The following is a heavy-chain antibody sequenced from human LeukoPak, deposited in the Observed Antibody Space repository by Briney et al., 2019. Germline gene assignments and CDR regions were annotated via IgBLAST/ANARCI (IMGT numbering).Heavy chain of an antibody. CDR3: AKVPDYSNNWYFQH. Sequence: PGGSLRLSCAASGFTFSSYSMNWARQAPGKGLEWVSFIRYDGSNKYYADSVKGRFTISRDNSKNTLYLQMDSLRAEDTAVYYCAKVPDYSNNWYFQHWGQGALVTVSS. CDR2: IRYDGSNK. D-gene: IGHD6-13*01. J-gene: IGHJ1*01. CDR1: GFTFSSYS. V-gene: IGHV3-30*02.